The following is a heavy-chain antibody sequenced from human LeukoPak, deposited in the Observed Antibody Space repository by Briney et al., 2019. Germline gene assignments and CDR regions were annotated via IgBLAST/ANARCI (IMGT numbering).Heavy chain of an antibody. Sequence: GGSLRLSCAASGFTFSSYGMSWVRQAPGKGLEWVSAISGSGGSTYYADPVKGRFTISRDNSKNTLYLQMNSLRAEDTAVYYCAKGGRWLRFVYYWGQGTLVTVSS. J-gene: IGHJ4*02. CDR1: GFTFSSYG. V-gene: IGHV3-23*01. CDR2: ISGSGGST. D-gene: IGHD5-12*01. CDR3: AKGGRWLRFVYY.